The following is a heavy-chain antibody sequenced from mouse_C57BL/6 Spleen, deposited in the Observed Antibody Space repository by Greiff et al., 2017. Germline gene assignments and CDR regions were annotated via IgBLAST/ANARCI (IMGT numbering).Heavy chain of an antibody. CDR1: GYTFTSYW. CDR2: IYPGSGST. J-gene: IGHJ2*01. D-gene: IGHD2-3*01. V-gene: IGHV1-55*01. Sequence: QVQLQQPGAELVKPGASVKMSCKASGYTFTSYWITWVKQRPGQGLEWIGDIYPGSGSTNYNEKFKSKATLTVDTSSSTAYMQLSSLTSEDSAVYYCANDGYYVKDFDYGGQGTTLTVAS. CDR3: ANDGYYVKDFDY.